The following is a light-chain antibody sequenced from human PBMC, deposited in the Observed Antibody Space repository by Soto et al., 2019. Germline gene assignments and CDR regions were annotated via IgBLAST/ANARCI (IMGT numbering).Light chain of an antibody. V-gene: IGLV1-44*01. CDR2: TDD. Sequence: QSVLTQPPSASGTPGQRVIISCSGSSSSIGSNTVNWYRQHPGTAPTVLIYTDDQRPSGVPARFSGSRSGTSASLAISGLKFEDEADYYCAAWDDSLNSVIFGGGTQLTVL. CDR3: AAWDDSLNSVI. J-gene: IGLJ7*01. CDR1: SSSIGSNT.